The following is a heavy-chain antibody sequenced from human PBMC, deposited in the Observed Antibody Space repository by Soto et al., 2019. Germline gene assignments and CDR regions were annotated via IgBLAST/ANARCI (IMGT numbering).Heavy chain of an antibody. CDR2: ISYDGSNK. CDR1: GFTFSSYG. Sequence: QVQLVESGGGVVQPGRSLRLSCAASGFTFSSYGMHWVRQAPGKGLEWVAVISYDGSNKYYADSVKGRFTISRDNSKNTLYLQMNSLRAEDTAMYYCAKDLSSSSSSDYWGQGTLVTVSS. V-gene: IGHV3-30*18. J-gene: IGHJ4*02. CDR3: AKDLSSSSSSDY. D-gene: IGHD6-6*01.